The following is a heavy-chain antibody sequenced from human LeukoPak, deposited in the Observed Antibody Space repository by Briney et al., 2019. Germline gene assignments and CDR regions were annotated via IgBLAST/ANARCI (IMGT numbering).Heavy chain of an antibody. D-gene: IGHD1-26*01. Sequence: PGGSLRLSCAASGFTFSNYSMNWVRQAPGKGLEWVSSIGTTGSYIFYADSVKGRFTISRDNAKNTLYLQMNSLRAEDTAVYYCARIGGSYPDCWGQGTLVTVSS. CDR3: ARIGGSYPDC. CDR1: GFTFSNYS. V-gene: IGHV3-21*01. J-gene: IGHJ4*03. CDR2: IGTTGSYI.